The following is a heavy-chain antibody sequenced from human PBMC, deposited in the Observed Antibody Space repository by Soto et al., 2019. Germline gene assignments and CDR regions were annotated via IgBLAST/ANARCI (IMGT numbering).Heavy chain of an antibody. CDR1: GYNFNSYL. J-gene: IGHJ6*02. Sequence: PRESLEVSRNGFGYNFNSYLVSWGRQMPGKGLEWMGRIDPSDSYTNYSPSFQGHVTISADKSISTAYLQWSSLKASDTAMYYCASHGGRYYYGMDVWGQGTTVTVSS. CDR2: IDPSDSYT. CDR3: ASHGGRYYYGMDV. V-gene: IGHV5-10-1*01.